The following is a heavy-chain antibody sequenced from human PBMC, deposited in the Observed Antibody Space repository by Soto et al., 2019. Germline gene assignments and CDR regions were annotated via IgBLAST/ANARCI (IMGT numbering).Heavy chain of an antibody. CDR1: GGSINSDDSF. V-gene: IGHV4-39*01. Sequence: SETLSLTCSVSGGSINSDDSFWGWVRQSPGKGLEWIGSLYYGGSTFYNPSLKSRVTISLDTSKNQFSLRLTSVTAADTAIYYCARQLPVGATSWFDPWGQGTLVTVSS. CDR2: LYYGGST. CDR3: ARQLPVGATSWFDP. D-gene: IGHD1-26*01. J-gene: IGHJ5*02.